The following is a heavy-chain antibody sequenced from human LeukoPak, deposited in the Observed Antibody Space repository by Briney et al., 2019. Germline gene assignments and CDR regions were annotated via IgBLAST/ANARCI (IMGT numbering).Heavy chain of an antibody. CDR1: GGSISSYY. CDR3: ARVYDYIWGSYRYDAFDI. D-gene: IGHD3-16*02. CDR2: IYYSGST. Sequence: SETLSLTCTVSGGSISSYYWSWIRQPPGKGLEWIGYIYYSGSTNYNPSLKSRVTISVDTSKNQFSLKLSSVTAADTAVYYCARVYDYIWGSYRYDAFDIWGQGTMVTVSS. J-gene: IGHJ3*02. V-gene: IGHV4-59*08.